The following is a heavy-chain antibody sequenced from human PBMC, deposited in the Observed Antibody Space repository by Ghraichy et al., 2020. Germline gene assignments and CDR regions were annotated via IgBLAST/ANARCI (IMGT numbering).Heavy chain of an antibody. CDR3: ARVRGTSSGSLDFDF. J-gene: IGHJ4*02. Sequence: SQTLSLTCTVSGGSISTSHWSWIRQPPEKGLEWIGYIDYSANTIYNPSLKSRVSISIDTSKSQVSLKLSSVTAADTALYYCARVRGTSSGSLDFDFWGQGTLVTVSS. CDR2: IDYSANT. V-gene: IGHV4-59*01. D-gene: IGHD1-26*01. CDR1: GGSISTSH.